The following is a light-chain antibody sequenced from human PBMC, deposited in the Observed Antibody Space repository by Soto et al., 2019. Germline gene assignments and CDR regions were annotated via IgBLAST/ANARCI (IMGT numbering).Light chain of an antibody. Sequence: EIVLTQAPGTLSLSPGERATLSCRASQSVSSSYLAWYQQKPGQAPRLLIYVASSRATGIPDRFSGSGSGTDFTLTISRLEPEDFAVYYCQQYGRSVITFGQGTRLEIK. V-gene: IGKV3-20*01. J-gene: IGKJ5*01. CDR2: VAS. CDR3: QQYGRSVIT. CDR1: QSVSSSY.